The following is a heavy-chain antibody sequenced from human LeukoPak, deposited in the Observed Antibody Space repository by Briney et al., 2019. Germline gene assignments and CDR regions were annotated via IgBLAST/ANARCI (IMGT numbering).Heavy chain of an antibody. V-gene: IGHV3-15*01. Sequence: GGSLRLSCAASGFTFSNAWMSWVRQAPGKGLEWVGRIKSKTDGGTTDYAAPVKGRFTISRDGSKNTLYLQMNSLRAEDTAVYYCALIARGAFDIWGQGTMVTVSS. CDR3: ALIARGAFDI. J-gene: IGHJ3*02. CDR1: GFTFSNAW. D-gene: IGHD3-22*01. CDR2: IKSKTDGGTT.